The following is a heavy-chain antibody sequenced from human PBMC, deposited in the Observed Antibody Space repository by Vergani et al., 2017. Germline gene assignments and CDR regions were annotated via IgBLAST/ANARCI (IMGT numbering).Heavy chain of an antibody. CDR3: AKAFRSGYPAYNWFDP. Sequence: EVQLVESGGGLVQPGGSLRLSCAASGFTFSSYAMSWVRQAPGKGLEWVSTISGSGGSTYYADSVKGRFTISRDNSKNTLYLQMNSLRAEDTAVYYCAKAFRSGYPAYNWFDPWGQGTLVTVSS. CDR2: ISGSGGST. V-gene: IGHV3-23*04. D-gene: IGHD3-3*01. J-gene: IGHJ5*02. CDR1: GFTFSSYA.